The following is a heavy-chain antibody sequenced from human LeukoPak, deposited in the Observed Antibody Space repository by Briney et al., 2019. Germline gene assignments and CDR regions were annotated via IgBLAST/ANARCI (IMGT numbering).Heavy chain of an antibody. Sequence: ASVKISCKTSGYIFTSFGITWVRQAPGQGLEWMGWISTYNGNTNYAQNLQGRVTMTTDTSTSTAFMELRSLRSDDTALYYCARGDTSSSWFSAFDYWGQGTLVTVSS. J-gene: IGHJ4*02. D-gene: IGHD6-13*01. V-gene: IGHV1-18*01. CDR2: ISTYNGNT. CDR1: GYIFTSFG. CDR3: ARGDTSSSWFSAFDY.